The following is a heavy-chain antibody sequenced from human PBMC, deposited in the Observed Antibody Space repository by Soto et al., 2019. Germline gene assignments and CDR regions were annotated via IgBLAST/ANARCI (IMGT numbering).Heavy chain of an antibody. CDR2: ITTDGSTI. J-gene: IGHJ6*02. CDR1: GFTFSSHW. CDR3: ARGVRNYYALDV. V-gene: IGHV3-74*01. Sequence: EVQLVESGGGLVQPGGSLRLSCAASGFTFSSHWMHWIRQAPGKGLVWVSRITTDGSTINYGDSVKGRFSISRDNAKNTVYLQMNSLRAEDTAVYYCARGVRNYYALDVWGRGTMVTVSS.